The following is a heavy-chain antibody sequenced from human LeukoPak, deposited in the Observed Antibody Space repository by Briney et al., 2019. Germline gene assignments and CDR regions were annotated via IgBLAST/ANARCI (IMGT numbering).Heavy chain of an antibody. CDR3: ASSPLISSGWLGFDY. Sequence: SGTLSLTCAVSGDSISSTNWWSWVRQPPGKGLEWIGETYHSGSTNYNPSLKSRVTISVDTSKNQFSLKLSSVTAADTAVYYCASSPLISSGWLGFDYWGQGTLVTVSS. CDR1: GDSISSTNW. CDR2: TYHSGST. V-gene: IGHV4-4*02. J-gene: IGHJ4*02. D-gene: IGHD6-19*01.